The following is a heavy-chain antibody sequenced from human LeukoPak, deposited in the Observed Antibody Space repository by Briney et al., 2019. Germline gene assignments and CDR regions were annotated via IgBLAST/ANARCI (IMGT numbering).Heavy chain of an antibody. CDR3: TRENGAFPPFGF. CDR2: ISLSGLT. D-gene: IGHD2-8*01. J-gene: IGHJ4*02. Sequence: SETLSLTCGVSGGSITTTNFWSWVRQAPGQGLEWIGEISLSGLTNYNSSLSSRVTISLDRAKNHLSLNLRSVTAADTAIYYCTRENGAFPPFGFWGQGTVVTVSS. CDR1: GGSITTTNF. V-gene: IGHV4-4*02.